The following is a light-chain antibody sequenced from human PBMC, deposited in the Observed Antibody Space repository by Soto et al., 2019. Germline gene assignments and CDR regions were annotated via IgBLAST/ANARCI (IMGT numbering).Light chain of an antibody. CDR3: QQYGSTPVT. J-gene: IGKJ4*01. Sequence: EIVLTQSPGTLSLSPGERATLSCRASLSLSSTYLAWFQQKPGQAPRLLIYDASRRATGIPDRFSGSGSGTDFTLTISRLEPEDFAVYYCQQYGSTPVTFGGGTRVEIK. CDR1: LSLSSTY. V-gene: IGKV3-20*01. CDR2: DAS.